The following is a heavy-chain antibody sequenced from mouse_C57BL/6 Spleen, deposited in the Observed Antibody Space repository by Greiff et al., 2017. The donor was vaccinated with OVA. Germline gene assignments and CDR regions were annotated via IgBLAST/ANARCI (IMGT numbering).Heavy chain of an antibody. J-gene: IGHJ1*03. D-gene: IGHD1-1*01. Sequence: QVQLQQPGAELVRPGSSVKLSCKASGYTFTSYWMHWVKQRPIQGLEWIGNIDPSDSETHYNQKFKDKATLTVDKSSSTAYMQLSSLTSEDTAVYYCTTDSNYWYCDVWGTGTTVTVSS. CDR3: TTDSNYWYCDV. CDR1: GYTFTSYW. V-gene: IGHV1-52*01. CDR2: IDPSDSET.